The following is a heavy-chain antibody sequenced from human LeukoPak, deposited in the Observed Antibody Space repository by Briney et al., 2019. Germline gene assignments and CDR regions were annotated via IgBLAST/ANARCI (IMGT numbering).Heavy chain of an antibody. Sequence: SETLSLTCTVSGGSISSRSCSWGWVRQPPGKGLEWVGNIFYKGNTDDNPSLKSRVTLSVDTSRNKFSLHLGSVTAADTAVYYCARYDFGALSFDYWGQGTLVTVSS. CDR3: ARYDFGALSFDY. CDR2: IFYKGNT. V-gene: IGHV4-39*01. D-gene: IGHD4-17*01. J-gene: IGHJ4*02. CDR1: GGSISSRSCS.